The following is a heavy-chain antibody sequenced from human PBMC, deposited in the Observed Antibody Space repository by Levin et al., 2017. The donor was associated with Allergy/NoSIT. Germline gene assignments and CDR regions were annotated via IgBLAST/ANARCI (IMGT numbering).Heavy chain of an antibody. CDR2: INGDGSIT. CDR1: GFSFSSYW. J-gene: IGHJ4*02. CDR3: ARVALDGGSYFAY. D-gene: IGHD4-23*01. V-gene: IGHV3-74*01. Sequence: RAGGSLRLSCAASGFSFSSYWMYWVRQAPGKGLMWVSRINGDGSITTCADSVKGRFTISRDNAQNTLYLQMNSLRAEDTALYYCARVALDGGSYFAYWGQGTLVTVSS.